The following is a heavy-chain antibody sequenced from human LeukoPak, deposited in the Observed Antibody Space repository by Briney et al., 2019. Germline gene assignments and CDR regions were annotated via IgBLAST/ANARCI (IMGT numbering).Heavy chain of an antibody. CDR2: IKQDGSEK. CDR1: GFTFSSYW. J-gene: IGHJ5*02. CDR3: ARDGS. Sequence: GGSLRLSCAASGFTFSSYWVSWVRQAPGKGLEWVANIKQDGSEKYYVDSVKGRFTISRDNAKNSLYLQMNSLRAEDTAVYYCARDGSWGQGTLVTVSS. V-gene: IGHV3-7*01.